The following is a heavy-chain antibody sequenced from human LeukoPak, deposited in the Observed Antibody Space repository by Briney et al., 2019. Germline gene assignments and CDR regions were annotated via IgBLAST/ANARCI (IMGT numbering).Heavy chain of an antibody. CDR3: ARGPAYDYVWGSYRHLYFDY. D-gene: IGHD3-16*02. V-gene: IGHV1-69*06. CDR1: GGTFSSYG. CDR2: IIPTFGTA. Sequence: SVKVSCKTSGGTFSSYGISWVRQAPGQGLEWMGGIIPTFGTANYAQKFQGRDTITADKSTSTAYMELSSLRSEDTAVYYCARGPAYDYVWGSYRHLYFDYWGQGTLVTVSS. J-gene: IGHJ4*02.